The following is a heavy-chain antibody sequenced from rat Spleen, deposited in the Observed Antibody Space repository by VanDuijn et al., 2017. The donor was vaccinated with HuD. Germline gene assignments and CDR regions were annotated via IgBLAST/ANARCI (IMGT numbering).Heavy chain of an antibody. Sequence: EVQLQESGPGLVKPSQSLSLTCSVTFYSITSSYRWSWVRKFPGNKLEWMGYINSAGSTNYNPSLKSRISITRDTSKNQFFLQVNSVTTEDTATYYCARRDYYDGTYYYVGYFDYWGQGVMVTVSS. CDR1: FYSITSSYR. CDR2: INSAGST. CDR3: ARRDYYDGTYYYVGYFDY. J-gene: IGHJ2*01. V-gene: IGHV3-3*01. D-gene: IGHD1-12*02.